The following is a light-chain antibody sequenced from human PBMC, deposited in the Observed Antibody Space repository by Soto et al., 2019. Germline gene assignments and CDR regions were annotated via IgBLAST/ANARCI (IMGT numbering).Light chain of an antibody. Sequence: QSVLTQPPSASGSPGQSVTISCTGTSSDVGAYNYVSWYQQHPGKAPKLMIYEVNQRPSGVPDRFSASKSGNTASLTVSGLQAEDEADYYCSSFAGDYSWVFGGGTKVTVL. CDR3: SSFAGDYSWV. V-gene: IGLV2-8*01. CDR1: SSDVGAYNY. CDR2: EVN. J-gene: IGLJ3*02.